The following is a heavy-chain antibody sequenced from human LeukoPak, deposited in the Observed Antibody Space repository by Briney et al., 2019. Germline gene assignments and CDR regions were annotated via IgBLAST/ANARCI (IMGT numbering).Heavy chain of an antibody. Sequence: GGSLRLSCVASGFTFSDYYMGWIRQAPGKGLEWISFITNNGGAMFYADSLRGRLTIFRDNAKKSLYLQMNSLRPYDTALYYCARALADSRGYYLGFDYWGQGTLVTVSS. D-gene: IGHD3-22*01. V-gene: IGHV3-11*04. J-gene: IGHJ4*02. CDR2: ITNNGGAM. CDR3: ARALADSRGYYLGFDY. CDR1: GFTFSDYY.